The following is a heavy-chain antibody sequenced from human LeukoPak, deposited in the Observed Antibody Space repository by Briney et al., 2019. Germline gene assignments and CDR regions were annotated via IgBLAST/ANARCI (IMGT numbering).Heavy chain of an antibody. CDR2: ISSSGATT. V-gene: IGHV3-48*03. D-gene: IGHD3-22*01. J-gene: IGHJ1*01. CDR1: GFTFSNYE. CDR3: ARALYYYDSSGYFQH. Sequence: GGSLRLSCAASGFTFSNYEMNRVRQAPGKGLEWVSYISSSGATTHYADSVRGRFTISRDNAKQSLYLQMNSLRAEDTAVYYCARALYYYDSSGYFQHWGQGTLVTVSS.